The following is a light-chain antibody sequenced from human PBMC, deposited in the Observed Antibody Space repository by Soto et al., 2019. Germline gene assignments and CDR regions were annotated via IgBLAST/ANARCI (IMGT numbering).Light chain of an antibody. Sequence: DLQRTQSPSPLSASVGDRVKITCRASQSISSYLNWYQQKPGKAPNLLICDASKLQTGVPSRFSGSGSGTDFTFTIRSLKPEDFATYYCQQFDNLPTFGQGTRVEIK. CDR1: QSISSY. J-gene: IGKJ5*01. CDR2: DAS. V-gene: IGKV1-33*01. CDR3: QQFDNLPT.